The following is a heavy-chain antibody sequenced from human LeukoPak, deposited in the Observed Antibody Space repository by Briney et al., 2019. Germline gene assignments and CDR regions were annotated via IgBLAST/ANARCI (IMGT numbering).Heavy chain of an antibody. CDR1: GFTFSNYA. CDR3: AKGPAPRLGEFSYHALVDY. V-gene: IGHV3-30*18. J-gene: IGHJ4*02. CDR2: ISYDGSNE. Sequence: GGSLRLSCAGSGFTFSNYAMTWVRQAPGKGLEWVAFISYDGSNENIADSVKGRFIISRDNSKNTLYLQMNSLRAEDTAVYYCAKGPAPRLGEFSYHALVDYWGQGTLVTVSS. D-gene: IGHD3-16*02.